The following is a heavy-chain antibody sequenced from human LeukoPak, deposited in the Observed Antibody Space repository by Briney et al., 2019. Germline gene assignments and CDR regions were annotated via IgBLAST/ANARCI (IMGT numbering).Heavy chain of an antibody. V-gene: IGHV3-64*01. J-gene: IGHJ4*02. Sequence: PGGSLRLSCAASVFTPSTYALHSVRQALGKGLEFVSGVKSNGGNTYYANSVKGRFTISRDNSKNTLYLQMGSLRPEDMAVYHCARVILTGYYYDSWGQGTLVTVSS. CDR3: ARVILTGYYYDS. D-gene: IGHD3-9*01. CDR2: VKSNGGNT. CDR1: VFTPSTYA.